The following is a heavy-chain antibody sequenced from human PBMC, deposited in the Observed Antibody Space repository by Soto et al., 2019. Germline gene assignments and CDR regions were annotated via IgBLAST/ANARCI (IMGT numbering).Heavy chain of an antibody. CDR1: GGTFSSYA. J-gene: IGHJ3*02. V-gene: IGHV1-69*13. CDR2: IIPIFGTA. CDR3: ARDFPSPGNAFDI. Sequence: SVKVSCKASGGTFSSYAISWVRQAPGQGLEWMGGIIPIFGTANYAQKFQGRVTITADESTSTAYMELSSLRSEDTAVYYCARDFPSPGNAFDIWGQGTMVTVSS.